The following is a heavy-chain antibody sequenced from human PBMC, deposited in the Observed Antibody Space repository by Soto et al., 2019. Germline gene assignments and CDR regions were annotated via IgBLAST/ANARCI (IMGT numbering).Heavy chain of an antibody. CDR1: GGSISSYY. Sequence: SETLSLTCPVSGGSISSYYWSWIRQPPGKGLEWIGYIYYSGSTNYNPSLKSRVTISVDTSKNQFSLKLSSVTAADTAVYYCARVGGFGATTIDYWGQGTLVTVSS. CDR3: ARVGGFGATTIDY. J-gene: IGHJ4*02. CDR2: IYYSGST. V-gene: IGHV4-59*08. D-gene: IGHD3-10*01.